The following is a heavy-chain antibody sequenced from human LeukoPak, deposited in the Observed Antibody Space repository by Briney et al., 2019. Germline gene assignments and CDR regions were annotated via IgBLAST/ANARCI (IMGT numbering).Heavy chain of an antibody. CDR1: GYTFTSYG. CDR2: ISAYNGNT. V-gene: IGHV1-18*01. Sequence: ASVKVSFKASGYTFTSYGISWVRQAPGQGREWMGWISAYNGNTNYAQKLQGRVTMTTDTSTSTAYMELRSLRSDDTAVYYCARVGYYYGSGSYYDHWGQGTLVTVSS. CDR3: ARVGYYYGSGSYYDH. J-gene: IGHJ4*02. D-gene: IGHD3-10*01.